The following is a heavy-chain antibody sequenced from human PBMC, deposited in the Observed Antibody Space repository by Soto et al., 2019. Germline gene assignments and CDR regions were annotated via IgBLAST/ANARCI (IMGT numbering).Heavy chain of an antibody. Sequence: GFAFSSHAMHWVRQAPGKGLEWVAVIWSDGGNQLYADSVKGRFTISRDNSKNTLHLQMSSLRDGDTAVYYCVRDRVAVAAIWMISWGQGTLVTVSS. CDR1: GFAFSSHA. CDR3: VRDRVAVAAIWMIS. J-gene: IGHJ5*02. CDR2: IWSDGGNQ. V-gene: IGHV3-33*01. D-gene: IGHD2-21*02.